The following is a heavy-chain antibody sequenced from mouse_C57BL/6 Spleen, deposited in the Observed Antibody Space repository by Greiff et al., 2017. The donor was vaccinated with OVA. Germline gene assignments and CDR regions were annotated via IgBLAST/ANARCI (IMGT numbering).Heavy chain of an antibody. CDR1: GYTFTSYW. J-gene: IGHJ3*01. CDR2: IGPNSGGT. Sequence: VKLQQPGAELVKPGASVKLSCAASGYTFTSYWMPWVKQRPGRGLEWIGRIGPNSGGTKYNEKFKSKATLTGDKPSSTAYMQLSSLISEDSAVYYCARDYGNSWFAYWGQGTLVTVSA. CDR3: ARDYGNSWFAY. V-gene: IGHV1-72*01. D-gene: IGHD2-1*01.